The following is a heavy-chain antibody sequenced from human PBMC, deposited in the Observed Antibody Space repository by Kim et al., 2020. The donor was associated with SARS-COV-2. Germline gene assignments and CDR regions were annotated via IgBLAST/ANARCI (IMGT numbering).Heavy chain of an antibody. CDR1: GGSISSYY. CDR2: ISDSGST. J-gene: IGHJ6*03. V-gene: IGHV4-59*08. CDR3: ARHGEVSGDRSSWDDMD. D-gene: IGHD6-13*01. Sequence: ETLSLTCAVSGGSISSYYWSWIRQSPGKGLEWSGYISDSGSTSYKPSLKSRVTMSGDTSKNQFSRKRSSVTAAETDVYYGARHGEVSGDRSSWDDMD.